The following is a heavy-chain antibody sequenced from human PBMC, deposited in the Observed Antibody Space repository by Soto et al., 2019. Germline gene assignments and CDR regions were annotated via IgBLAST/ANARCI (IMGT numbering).Heavy chain of an antibody. D-gene: IGHD6-13*01. Sequence: PGESLKISCQGSGHSFTNYWVGWVRQIPGRGLEWMGIIHPGDSDTRYSPFFQGQVTISADKSISTAYLQWSSLKASDTAMYYCARQNRYSSTWFEGWFDPWGQGTLVTVSS. CDR2: IHPGDSDT. CDR3: ARQNRYSSTWFEGWFDP. J-gene: IGHJ5*02. V-gene: IGHV5-51*01. CDR1: GHSFTNYW.